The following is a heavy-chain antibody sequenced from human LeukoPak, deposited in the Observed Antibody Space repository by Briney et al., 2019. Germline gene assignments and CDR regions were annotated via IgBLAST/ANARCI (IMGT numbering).Heavy chain of an antibody. V-gene: IGHV3-30-3*01. Sequence: GRSLRLSCAASGFTFSSYAMHWVRQAPGKGLEWVAVISYDGSNKYYADSVKGRFTISRDNSKNTLYLQMNSLRAEDTAVYYCARDQLWFGELFHAFDIWGQGTMVTVSS. CDR3: ARDQLWFGELFHAFDI. D-gene: IGHD3-10*01. CDR1: GFTFSSYA. CDR2: ISYDGSNK. J-gene: IGHJ3*02.